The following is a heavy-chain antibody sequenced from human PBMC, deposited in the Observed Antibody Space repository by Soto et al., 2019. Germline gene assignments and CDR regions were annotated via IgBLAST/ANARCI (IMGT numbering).Heavy chain of an antibody. CDR2: ISYDGSNK. CDR3: ASGPRGGRYFDY. V-gene: IGHV3-30-3*01. CDR1: GFTFSSYA. D-gene: IGHD3-9*01. J-gene: IGHJ4*02. Sequence: GGSLRLSCAASGFTFSSYAMHWVRQAPGKGLEWVAVISYDGSNKYYADSVKGRFTISRDNSKNTLYLQMNSLRAEDTAVYYCASGPRGGRYFDYWGQGTLVTVSS.